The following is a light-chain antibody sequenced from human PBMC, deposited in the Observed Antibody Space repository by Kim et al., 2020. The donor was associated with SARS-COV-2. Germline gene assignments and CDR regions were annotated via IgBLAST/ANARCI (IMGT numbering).Light chain of an antibody. CDR3: SSYTSSSTPVV. V-gene: IGLV2-14*03. CDR2: DVS. Sequence: QSLTIYCTGTSSDVGGYNYVSWYQQHPGKAPKLMIYDVSNRPSGVSNRFSGSKSGNTASLTISGLQAEDEADYYCSSYTSSSTPVVFGGGTQLTV. J-gene: IGLJ2*01. CDR1: SSDVGGYNY.